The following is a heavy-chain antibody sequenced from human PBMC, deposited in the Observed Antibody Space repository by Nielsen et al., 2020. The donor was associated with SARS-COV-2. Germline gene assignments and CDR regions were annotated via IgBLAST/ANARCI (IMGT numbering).Heavy chain of an antibody. D-gene: IGHD1-1*01. J-gene: IGHJ5*02. Sequence: GGSLRLSCAASGFPFSSYEMNWVRQAPGKGLEWVSVKGRFTISRDNAKNSLYLQMNSLRAEDTAVYYCARGGMLLDFDPWGQGALVTVSS. V-gene: IGHV3-48*03. CDR3: ARGGMLLDFDP. CDR1: GFPFSSYE.